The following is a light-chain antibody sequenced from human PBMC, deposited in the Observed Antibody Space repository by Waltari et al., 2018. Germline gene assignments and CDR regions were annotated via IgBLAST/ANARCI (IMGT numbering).Light chain of an antibody. CDR2: RNT. J-gene: IGLJ1*01. CDR3: QVWDKTTGV. CDR1: QEGDKY. V-gene: IGLV3-1*01. Sequence: SYEVTQTLSVYVCPGQTASITCSGDQEGDKYVCWYKQKPGKSTVLVIYRNTTRPSVIPVRFSGSNSGNTTTLTISGTQALDEADYYCQVWDKTTGVFGTGTKVTVL.